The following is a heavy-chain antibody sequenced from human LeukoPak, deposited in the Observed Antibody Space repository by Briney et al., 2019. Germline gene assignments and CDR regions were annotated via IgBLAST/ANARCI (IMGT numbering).Heavy chain of an antibody. Sequence: PGGSLRLSCAASGFSVSSSYMSWVRQAPGKGLEWVSVISGSGGSTYYADSVKGRFTISRDNSKNTLYLQMNSLRAEDTAVYYCAREVQLWLGGFDYWGQGTLVTVSS. CDR3: AREVQLWLGGFDY. CDR2: ISGSGGST. CDR1: GFSVSSSY. J-gene: IGHJ4*02. V-gene: IGHV3-23*01. D-gene: IGHD5-18*01.